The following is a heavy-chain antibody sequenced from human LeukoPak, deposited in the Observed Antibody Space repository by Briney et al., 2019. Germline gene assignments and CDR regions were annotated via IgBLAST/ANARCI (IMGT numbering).Heavy chain of an antibody. Sequence: GASVKVSCTASGYTFTSYGISWVRRAHGQGLEWLGWIRVYNGNTNSAKNFQDRVTMTTDTSTNTAYMELRSLRFDDTAVYYCASVSSSGHNWFDPWGQGTLVTVSS. CDR3: ASVSSSGHNWFDP. J-gene: IGHJ5*02. CDR2: IRVYNGNT. V-gene: IGHV1-18*01. CDR1: GYTFTSYG. D-gene: IGHD6-19*01.